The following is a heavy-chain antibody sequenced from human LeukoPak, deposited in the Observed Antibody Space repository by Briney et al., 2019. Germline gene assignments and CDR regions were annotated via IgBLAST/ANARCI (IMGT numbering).Heavy chain of an antibody. V-gene: IGHV1-2*02. CDR3: ARDEVVVAATLGNDY. D-gene: IGHD2-15*01. CDR1: GYTFTGYY. J-gene: IGHJ4*02. Sequence: ASVKVSCKTSGYTFTGYYMHWVRQAPGQGLEWMGWINPNSGGTNYAQKFQGRVTMTRDTSISTAYMEQSRLRSDDTAVYYCARDEVVVAATLGNDYWGQGTLVTVSS. CDR2: INPNSGGT.